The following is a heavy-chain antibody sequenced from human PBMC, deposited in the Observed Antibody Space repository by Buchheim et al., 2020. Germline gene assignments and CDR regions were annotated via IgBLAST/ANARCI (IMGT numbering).Heavy chain of an antibody. V-gene: IGHV3-23*01. CDR2: ISSGGTEI. CDR3: AKGPTGGPPYYFDY. J-gene: IGHJ4*02. Sequence: EVQLLESGGGLVQPGVSLRLSCAASGFTFSTYAMNWVRQAPGKGLEWVSTISSGGTEIRYADSVKGRFTISRGDSKNTLYLQVDSLRADDSAIYYCAKGPTGGPPYYFDYWGQGTL. CDR1: GFTFSTYA. D-gene: IGHD2-8*02.